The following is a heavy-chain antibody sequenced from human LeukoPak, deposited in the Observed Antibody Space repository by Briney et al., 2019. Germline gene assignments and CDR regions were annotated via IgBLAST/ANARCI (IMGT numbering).Heavy chain of an antibody. J-gene: IGHJ5*02. CDR2: MNPNSGNT. V-gene: IGHV1-8*01. D-gene: IGHD3-3*01. CDR3: ARVGRYYDFWSGPNWFDP. Sequence: ASVKVSCKASRYTFTSYDINWVRQATGQGLEWMGWMNPNSGNTGYAQKFQGRVTMTRNTSISTAYMELSSLRSEDTAVYYCARVGRYYDFWSGPNWFDPWGQGTLVTVSS. CDR1: RYTFTSYD.